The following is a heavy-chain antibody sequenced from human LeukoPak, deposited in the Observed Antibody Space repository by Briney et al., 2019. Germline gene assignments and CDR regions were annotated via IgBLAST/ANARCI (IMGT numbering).Heavy chain of an antibody. J-gene: IGHJ6*03. Sequence: ASVKVSCKASGYTFTSYGISWVRQARGQGLEWMGWISAYNGNTNYAQKLQGRVTMTTDTSTSTAYMELRSLRSDDTAVYYCARDSKSPYYDFWSGYYTSNYYYYYMDVWGKGTTVTVSS. CDR3: ARDSKSPYYDFWSGYYTSNYYYYYMDV. CDR2: ISAYNGNT. D-gene: IGHD3-3*01. CDR1: GYTFTSYG. V-gene: IGHV1-18*01.